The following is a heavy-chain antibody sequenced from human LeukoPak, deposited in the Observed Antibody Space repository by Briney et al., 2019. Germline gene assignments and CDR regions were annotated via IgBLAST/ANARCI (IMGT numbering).Heavy chain of an antibody. V-gene: IGHV1-2*02. Sequence: GASVKVSCKASGYTFTGYYMHWVRQAPGQGLEWMGWINPNSGGTNYAQKFQGRVTMTRDTSISTASMELSRLRSDDTAVYYCARMRTMVRGVIYYWGQGTLVTVSS. CDR2: INPNSGGT. CDR3: ARMRTMVRGVIYY. J-gene: IGHJ4*02. D-gene: IGHD3-10*01. CDR1: GYTFTGYY.